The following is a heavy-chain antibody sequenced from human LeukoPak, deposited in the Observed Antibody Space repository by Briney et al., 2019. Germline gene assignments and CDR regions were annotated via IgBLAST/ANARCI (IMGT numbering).Heavy chain of an antibody. Sequence: GRSLRLSCAASGFTFSSYAMHWVRQAPGKGLEWLADISYDGSNKYYADSVKGRFTISRNNSKNTLYLQMNSLRAEDTAVYYCARAVPLWFGELLLDYWGQGTLVTVSS. CDR3: ARAVPLWFGELLLDY. D-gene: IGHD3-10*01. CDR2: ISYDGSNK. V-gene: IGHV3-30*04. J-gene: IGHJ4*02. CDR1: GFTFSSYA.